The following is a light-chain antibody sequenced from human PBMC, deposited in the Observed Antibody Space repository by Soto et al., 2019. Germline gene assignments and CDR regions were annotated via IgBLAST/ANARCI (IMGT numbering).Light chain of an antibody. J-gene: IGKJ2*01. CDR2: GAY. CDR3: QQYGSSPPEYT. CDR1: QSVSSSY. V-gene: IGKV3-20*01. Sequence: EIVLTQSPGTLSLSPGERATLSCRASQSVSSSYLAWYQQKPGQAPRLRIYGAYSRATGIPDRFSGSGSGTDFTLTISRLEPEDFAVYYCQQYGSSPPEYTFGQGTKLEIK.